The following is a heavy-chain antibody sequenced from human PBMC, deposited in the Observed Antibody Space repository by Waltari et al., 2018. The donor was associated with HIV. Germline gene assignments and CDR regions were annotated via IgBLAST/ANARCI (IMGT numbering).Heavy chain of an antibody. CDR3: TTGYCSSTSCPKGGYFDY. D-gene: IGHD2-2*01. Sequence: EVQLVESGGGLVKPGGSLRLSCAASGFTFSNAWMSWVRQAPGKGLEWVGRIKSKTDGGTTDYAAPVKGRFTISRDDSKNTLDLQMNSLKTEDTAVYYCTTGYCSSTSCPKGGYFDYWGQGTLVTVSS. CDR2: IKSKTDGGTT. V-gene: IGHV3-15*01. CDR1: GFTFSNAW. J-gene: IGHJ4*02.